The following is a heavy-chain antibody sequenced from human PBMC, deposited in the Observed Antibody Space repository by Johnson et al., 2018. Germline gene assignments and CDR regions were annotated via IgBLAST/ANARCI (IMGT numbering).Heavy chain of an antibody. J-gene: IGHJ6*02. CDR1: GYNFTNYY. CDR3: ARDTSHYGMDV. Sequence: QVQLVQSGAEVTKPGASVKVSCKACGYNFTNYYMHWVRQAPGQGLEGMGIINPSGGETTYAQKFQGRVTLTADEATSTAYMELSSLRSEDTAVYYGARDTSHYGMDVWGQGTTVTVSS. V-gene: IGHV1-46*01. CDR2: INPSGGET.